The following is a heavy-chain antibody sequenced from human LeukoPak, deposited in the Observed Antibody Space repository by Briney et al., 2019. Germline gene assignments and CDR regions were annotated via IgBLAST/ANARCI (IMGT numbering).Heavy chain of an antibody. D-gene: IGHD3-22*01. J-gene: IGHJ5*02. CDR1: GGSISSGGYS. CDR2: IYYSGST. V-gene: IGHV4-30-4*07. Sequence: SETLSLTCAVSGGSISSGGYSWNWIRQSPGKGLEWIGYIYYSGSTYYNPSLKSRVTLSVDTSKNQLSLKLSSVTAADTAVYYCARELDRQWFDPWGQGTLVTVSS. CDR3: ARELDRQWFDP.